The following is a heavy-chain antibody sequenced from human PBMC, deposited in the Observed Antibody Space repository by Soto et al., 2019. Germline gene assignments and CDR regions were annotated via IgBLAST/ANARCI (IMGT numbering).Heavy chain of an antibody. J-gene: IGHJ6*02. V-gene: IGHV3-23*01. CDR2: ISGSGGST. CDR1: GFTFSSYA. Sequence: GGSLRLSCAASGFTFSSYAMSWVRQAPGKGLEWVSAISGSGGSTYYADSVKGRFTISRDNSKNTLYLQMNSLRAEDTAVYYCAKALDNSRGVVPAAVILGMDGWGQGTTVTVS. CDR3: AKALDNSRGVVPAAVILGMDG. D-gene: IGHD2-2*01.